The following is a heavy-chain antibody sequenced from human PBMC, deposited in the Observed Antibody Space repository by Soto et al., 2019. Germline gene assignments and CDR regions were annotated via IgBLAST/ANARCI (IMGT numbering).Heavy chain of an antibody. CDR2: IYYSGST. J-gene: IGHJ4*02. CDR1: GGSISSGGYY. CDR3: AREGYCTNGVCSRALSY. Sequence: SETLSLTCTVSGGSISSGGYYWSWIRQHPGKGLEWIGYIYYSGSTYYNPSLKSRVTISVDTSKNQFSLKLSSVTAADTAVYYCAREGYCTNGVCSRALSYWGQGTLVTVSS. D-gene: IGHD2-8*01. V-gene: IGHV4-31*03.